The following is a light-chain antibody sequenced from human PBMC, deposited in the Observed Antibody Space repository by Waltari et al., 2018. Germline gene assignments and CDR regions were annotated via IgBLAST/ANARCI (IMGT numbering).Light chain of an antibody. CDR1: SLRRDY. J-gene: IGLJ2*01. Sequence: SSELTQAPAVSVALGPTVRITCQGDSLRRDYGSWYQQSPRQAPILVLYGQDNRPAGIPDRFACSTSGNTASLTSTGAQAEDEADYYCLSRDTSSTRLFGGGTRLTV. V-gene: IGLV3-19*01. CDR2: GQD. CDR3: LSRDTSSTRL.